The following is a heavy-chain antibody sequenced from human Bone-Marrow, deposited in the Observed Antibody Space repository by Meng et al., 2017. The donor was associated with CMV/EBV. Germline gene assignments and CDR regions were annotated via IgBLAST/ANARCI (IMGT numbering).Heavy chain of an antibody. V-gene: IGHV3-30*03. D-gene: IGHD6-6*01. CDR3: ARDPDYNSSSFGDY. Sequence: GESLKISWAASGFTFSVHIMHWVRQAPGKGLEWVAGISEDGSEKYYADGSDKYYSDSVKGRLTISRDNSKNTLYLQMNSLRTEDTAVYYCARDPDYNSSSFGDYWGQGALVTVSS. J-gene: IGHJ4*02. CDR1: GFTFSVHI. CDR2: ISEDGS.